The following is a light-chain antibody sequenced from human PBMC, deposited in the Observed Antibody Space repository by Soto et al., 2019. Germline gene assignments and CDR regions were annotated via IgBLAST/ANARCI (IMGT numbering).Light chain of an antibody. CDR2: EVS. CDR1: SSDISTYNF. Sequence: QSALTQPASVSGSPGQSITISCTGTSSDISTYNFVSWYRQHPGKAPKLVISEVSNRPSGLSSRFSGSKSGNTASLTISGLQTEDEADYYCSSYTNRSTYVFGAGTKVTVL. CDR3: SSYTNRSTYV. J-gene: IGLJ1*01. V-gene: IGLV2-14*01.